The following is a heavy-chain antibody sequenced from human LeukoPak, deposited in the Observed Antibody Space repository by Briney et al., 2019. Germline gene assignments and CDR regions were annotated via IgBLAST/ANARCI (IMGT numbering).Heavy chain of an antibody. D-gene: IGHD3-3*01. Sequence: GESLKISCKGSGYSFTSYWIGWVRQMPGKGLEWMGIIYPGDSDTRYSPSFQGQVTISADKSITTAYLEWSSLKASDTAMYYCARHPGLSSGYLDYWGQGTLLTVSS. CDR3: ARHPGLSSGYLDY. CDR1: GYSFTSYW. J-gene: IGHJ4*02. CDR2: IYPGDSDT. V-gene: IGHV5-51*01.